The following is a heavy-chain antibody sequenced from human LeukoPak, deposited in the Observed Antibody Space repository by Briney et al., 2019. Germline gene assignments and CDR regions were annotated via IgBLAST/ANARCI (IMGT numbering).Heavy chain of an antibody. J-gene: IGHJ4*02. CDR3: ARALEMATTYYFDY. Sequence: ASVKVSCKASGYTFTSYGISWVRQAPGQGLEWMGWISAYNGNTNYAQKLQGRVTMTTDTSTSTANMELRSLRSDDTAVYYCARALEMATTYYFDYWGQGTLVTVSS. CDR2: ISAYNGNT. CDR1: GYTFTSYG. D-gene: IGHD5-24*01. V-gene: IGHV1-18*01.